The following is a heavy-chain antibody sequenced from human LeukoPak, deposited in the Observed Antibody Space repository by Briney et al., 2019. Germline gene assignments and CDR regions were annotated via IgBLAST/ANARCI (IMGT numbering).Heavy chain of an antibody. V-gene: IGHV4-59*01. Sequence: PSETLSLTCTVSGGSISNYYWSWFRQPPGKGLEWIGYIRHSGSTNYNPSLKSRVSISVDTSKNQFSLILNSVTAADTAVYFCAREGGSSSSWYGANWFDPWGQGTLVTVSS. D-gene: IGHD6-13*01. CDR2: IRHSGST. J-gene: IGHJ5*02. CDR3: AREGGSSSSWYGANWFDP. CDR1: GGSISNYY.